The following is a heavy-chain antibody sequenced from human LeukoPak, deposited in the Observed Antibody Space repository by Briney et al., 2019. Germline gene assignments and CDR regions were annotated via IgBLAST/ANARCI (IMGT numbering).Heavy chain of an antibody. CDR2: IIPIFGIA. CDR1: GGTFSSYA. V-gene: IGHV1-69*04. D-gene: IGHD4-17*01. J-gene: IGHJ5*02. CDR3: ARARTTVTTSPDWFDP. Sequence: GASVKVSCKASGGTFSSYAISWVRQAPGQGLEWTGRIIPIFGIANYAQKFQGRVTITADKSTSTAYMELSSLRSEDTAVYYCARARTTVTTSPDWFDPWGQGTLVTVSS.